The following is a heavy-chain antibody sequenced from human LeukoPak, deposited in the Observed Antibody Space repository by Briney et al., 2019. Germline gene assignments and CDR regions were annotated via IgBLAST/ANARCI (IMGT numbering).Heavy chain of an antibody. J-gene: IGHJ4*02. CDR3: ARDRSDSGVYDY. Sequence: SETLSLTCSVSGGSISTYYWSWIRQPPGKGLEWIGYIYYSESTNYNPSLKSRVTISVDTSKNQFSLKLTSVTAADTAVYYCARDRSDSGVYDYWGQGTLVTVSS. D-gene: IGHD4-17*01. V-gene: IGHV4-59*01. CDR1: GGSISTYY. CDR2: IYYSEST.